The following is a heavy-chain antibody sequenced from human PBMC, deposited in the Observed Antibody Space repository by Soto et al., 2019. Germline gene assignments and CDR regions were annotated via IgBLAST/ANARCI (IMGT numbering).Heavy chain of an antibody. CDR3: ASLYGDYDYYGMDV. V-gene: IGHV3-33*01. D-gene: IGHD4-17*01. Sequence: GGSLRLSCAASGFTFSSYGMHWVRQAPGKGLEWVAVIWYDGSNKYYADSVKGRFTISRDNSKNTLYLQMNSLRAEDTAVYYCASLYGDYDYYGMDVWGQGTTVTV. J-gene: IGHJ6*02. CDR1: GFTFSSYG. CDR2: IWYDGSNK.